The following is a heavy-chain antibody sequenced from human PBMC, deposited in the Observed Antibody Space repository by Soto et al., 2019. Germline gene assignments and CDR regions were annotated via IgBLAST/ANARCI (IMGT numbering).Heavy chain of an antibody. CDR1: GGSISSYY. J-gene: IGHJ6*02. V-gene: IGHV4-59*01. Sequence: SETLSLTCTVSGGSISSYYWSWIRQPPGKGLEWIGYIYYSGSTNYNPSLRSRVTISVDTSKNQFSLKLSSVTAADTAVYYCARGSPAYYGMDVWGQGTTVTVSS. CDR3: ARGSPAYYGMDV. CDR2: IYYSGST. D-gene: IGHD3-10*01.